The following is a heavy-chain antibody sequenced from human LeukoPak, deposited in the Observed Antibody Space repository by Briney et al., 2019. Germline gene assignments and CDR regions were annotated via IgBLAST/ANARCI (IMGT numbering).Heavy chain of an antibody. Sequence: GRTLRLSSAPSGLSFTKAWVTWVRQAPGQGLEWVGLIKTTPEGGTTEYAATVKGVSTISRYDSDDTLHLPMNSLNTEDTAVYYFTAALRWEVHPECWGQGTLVTVSS. CDR2: IKTTPEGGTT. D-gene: IGHD1-26*01. CDR1: GLSFTKAW. J-gene: IGHJ4*02. V-gene: IGHV3-15*01. CDR3: TAALRWEVHPEC.